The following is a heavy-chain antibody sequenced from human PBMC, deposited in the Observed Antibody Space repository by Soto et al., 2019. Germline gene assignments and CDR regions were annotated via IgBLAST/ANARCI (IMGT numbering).Heavy chain of an antibody. CDR3: AKIGTYGSGSYYMAWYFDL. V-gene: IGHV3-23*01. D-gene: IGHD3-10*01. Sequence: GGSLRLSCAASGFTFSSYAMSWVRQAPGKGLEWVSAISGSGGSTYYADSVKGRFTISRDNSKNTLYLQMNSLRAEDTAVYYCAKIGTYGSGSYYMAWYFDLWGRGTLVTVSS. CDR1: GFTFSSYA. CDR2: ISGSGGST. J-gene: IGHJ2*01.